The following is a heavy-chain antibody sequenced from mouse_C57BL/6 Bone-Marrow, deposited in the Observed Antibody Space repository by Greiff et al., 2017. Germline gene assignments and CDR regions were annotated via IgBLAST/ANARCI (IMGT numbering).Heavy chain of an antibody. J-gene: IGHJ1*03. CDR1: GYTFTSYW. CDR3: ARRTTVVATRAYWYFEV. D-gene: IGHD1-1*01. V-gene: IGHV1-72*01. CDR2: LDPTSGGT. Sequence: QVQLQQPGAELVKPGASVKLSCKASGYTFTSYWMHWVKQRPGRGLEWIGRLDPTSGGTKYNEKFKSKATLTVDKPSSPAYMQLSSLTSEDSAVYYCARRTTVVATRAYWYFEVWGTGTTGTVSS.